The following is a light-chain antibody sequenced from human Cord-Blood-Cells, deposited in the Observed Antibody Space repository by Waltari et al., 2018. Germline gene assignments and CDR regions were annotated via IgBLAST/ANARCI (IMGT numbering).Light chain of an antibody. CDR3: QQRSNWPPT. CDR1: QSVSSY. V-gene: IGKV3-11*01. J-gene: IGKJ5*01. CDR2: DAS. Sequence: EIVFTQSPATLSFSPGARAPLSCWASQSVSSYLAWYQQKPGQAPRLLIYDASNRATGIPARFSGSGSGTDFTLTISSLEPEDFAVYYCQQRSNWPPTFGQGTRLEIK.